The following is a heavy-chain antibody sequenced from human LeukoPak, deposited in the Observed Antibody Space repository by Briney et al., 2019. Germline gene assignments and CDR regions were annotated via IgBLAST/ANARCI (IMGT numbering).Heavy chain of an antibody. V-gene: IGHV1-46*01. Sequence: ASVKVSCKASGYTFTSYYIHLVRQAPGQGFEWMAIINPSDGSTTNSQKFQGRVTMTRDMSTSTVYMELSGLRSEDTALYYCARIRDGYNDAYDIWGQGTMVTVSS. CDR3: ARIRDGYNDAYDI. D-gene: IGHD5-24*01. CDR1: GYTFTSYY. J-gene: IGHJ3*02. CDR2: INPSDGST.